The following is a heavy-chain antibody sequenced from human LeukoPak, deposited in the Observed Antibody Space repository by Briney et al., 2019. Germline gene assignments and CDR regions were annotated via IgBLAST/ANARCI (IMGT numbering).Heavy chain of an antibody. D-gene: IGHD3-22*01. Sequence: GGSLRLSCAASGFTFSSYWMSWVRQAPGKGLEWVANIKQDGSEKYYVDSVKGRFTISRDNAKNSLYLQMNSLRAEDTAVYYCAKDYYYDSSGYPRLEYFHHWGQGTLVTVSS. CDR3: AKDYYYDSSGYPRLEYFHH. J-gene: IGHJ1*01. CDR2: IKQDGSEK. V-gene: IGHV3-7*01. CDR1: GFTFSSYW.